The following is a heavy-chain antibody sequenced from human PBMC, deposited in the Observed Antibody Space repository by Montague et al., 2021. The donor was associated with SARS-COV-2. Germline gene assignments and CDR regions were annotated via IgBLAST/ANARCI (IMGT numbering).Heavy chain of an antibody. CDR1: GGSITVSRYD. CDR2: AHYTGTT. V-gene: IGHV4-39*01. D-gene: IGHD1-1*01. Sequence: SETLSLTCTVSGGSITVSRYDWGWIRQPPGKGLEWIGSAHYTGTTSYNESLKGRLTISVDTSENQFSLRMTSVTASDTAVYYCARHRANAGSFDIWGHGTLVTVSS. J-gene: IGHJ3*02. CDR3: ARHRANAGSFDI.